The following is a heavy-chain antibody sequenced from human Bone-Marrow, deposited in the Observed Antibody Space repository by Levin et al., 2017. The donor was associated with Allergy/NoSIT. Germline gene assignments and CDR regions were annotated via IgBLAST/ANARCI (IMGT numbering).Heavy chain of an antibody. D-gene: IGHD2-15*01. V-gene: IGHV3-72*01. J-gene: IGHJ4*02. Sequence: LSLTCAASGFTFRDHYMDWVRQASGKGLEWVGRTRDKADSYTTEYAASVKGRFTISRDDSKNSLYLQMNSLKTEDTAVYYCAAGYCSGGSGYDFNYWGQGTLVTVSS. CDR3: AAGYCSGGSGYDFNY. CDR2: TRDKADSYTT. CDR1: GFTFRDHY.